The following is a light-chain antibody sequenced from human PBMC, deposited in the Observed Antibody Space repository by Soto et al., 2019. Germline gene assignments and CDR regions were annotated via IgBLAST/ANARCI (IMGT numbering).Light chain of an antibody. CDR1: QSVLHRSTNNNY. CDR3: QQYYNTPYT. CDR2: WAS. Sequence: IVMSQSPDSLAVSLGERAIINCKSSQSVLHRSTNNNYLAWYQQKPGQPPKLLFYWASTRQSGVPGRFSGSGSETDFTLTISSLQAEDVAVYYCQQYYNTPYTFGQGTKLEIK. V-gene: IGKV4-1*01. J-gene: IGKJ2*01.